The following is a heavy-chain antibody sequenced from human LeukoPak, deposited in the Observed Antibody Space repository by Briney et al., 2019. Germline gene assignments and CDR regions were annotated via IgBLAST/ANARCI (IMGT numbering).Heavy chain of an antibody. J-gene: IGHJ6*02. CDR1: GGTFSSYA. V-gene: IGHV1-69*13. CDR2: IIPIFGTA. D-gene: IGHD5-24*01. CDR3: AGRGDGYRAYYYYGMDV. Sequence: GASVKVSCKASGGTFSSYAISWVRQAPGQGLEWMGGIIPIFGTANYAQKFQGRVTITADESTSTAYMELSSLRSEDTAVYYCAGRGDGYRAYYYYGMDVWGQGTTVTVSS.